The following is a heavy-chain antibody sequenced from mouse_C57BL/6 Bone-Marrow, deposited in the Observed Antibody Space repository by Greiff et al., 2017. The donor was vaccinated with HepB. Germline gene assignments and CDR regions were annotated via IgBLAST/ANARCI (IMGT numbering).Heavy chain of an antibody. V-gene: IGHV5-4*03. CDR1: GFTFSSYA. Sequence: EVKLVESGGGLVKPGGSLKLSCAASGFTFSSYAMSWVRQTPEKRLEWVATISDGGSYTCYPDNVKGRFTISRDNAKNNLYLQMSHLKSEDTAMYYCARVELYYAMDYWGQGTSVTVSS. J-gene: IGHJ4*01. CDR3: ARVELYYAMDY. CDR2: ISDGGSYT.